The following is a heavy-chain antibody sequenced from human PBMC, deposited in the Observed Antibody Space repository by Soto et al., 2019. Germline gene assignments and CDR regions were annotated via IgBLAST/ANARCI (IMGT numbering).Heavy chain of an antibody. D-gene: IGHD1-26*01. J-gene: IGHJ4*02. V-gene: IGHV4-39*01. Sequence: QLQLQESGPGLVKPSETLSLTCTVSGGSISSSSYYWGWIRQPPGKGLEWIGSIYYSGSTYYNPCLKSRVTLSVDTSKNQCCLKLSSVTAADTAVYYCARQVGATKGGGLDYWGQGTRVTVSS. CDR1: GGSISSSSYY. CDR3: ARQVGATKGGGLDY. CDR2: IYYSGST.